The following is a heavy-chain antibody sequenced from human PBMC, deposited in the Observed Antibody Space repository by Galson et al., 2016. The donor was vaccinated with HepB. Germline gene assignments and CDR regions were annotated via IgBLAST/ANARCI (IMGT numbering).Heavy chain of an antibody. J-gene: IGHJ4*02. V-gene: IGHV4-59*01. CDR1: GGSISSYY. D-gene: IGHD3-22*01. Sequence: ETLSLTCTVSGGSISSYYWSWIRQPPGKGLEWIGYIYYSGSTNYNPSLKSRVTISVDTSKNQFSLKLSSVTAADAAVYYCARVRNYYDSSGYKHYFDYWGQGTLVTVSS. CDR3: ARVRNYYDSSGYKHYFDY. CDR2: IYYSGST.